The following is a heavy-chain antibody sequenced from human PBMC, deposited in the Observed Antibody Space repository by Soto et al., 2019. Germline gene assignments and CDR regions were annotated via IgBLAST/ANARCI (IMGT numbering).Heavy chain of an antibody. J-gene: IGHJ3*02. CDR1: GFTFSNIG. D-gene: IGHD6-13*01. Sequence: VQLVESGGGVVQPVGSLRLSCAASGFTFSNIGMHWVRQAPGQGLEWVAVISHDGRHKYYADSVKGRFTISRDNFKSTLYLQMDSLRAEDTAMYYCAKSTSSNFYGGAVDIWGQGTMVTVSS. CDR3: AKSTSSNFYGGAVDI. CDR2: ISHDGRHK. V-gene: IGHV3-30*18.